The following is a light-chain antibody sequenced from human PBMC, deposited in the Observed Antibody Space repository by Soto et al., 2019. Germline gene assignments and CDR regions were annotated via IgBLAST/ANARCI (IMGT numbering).Light chain of an antibody. Sequence: EIVMTQSPATLSVSPGERATLSCRASQSVGSHLAWYQQRPGQAPRLLIYGASYRATGIPARFSGSGSGTDFTLTIRSLQSEDFAVYYCQQYDNWPPFTLGPGTKVDIK. J-gene: IGKJ3*01. CDR3: QQYDNWPPFT. V-gene: IGKV3-15*01. CDR2: GAS. CDR1: QSVGSH.